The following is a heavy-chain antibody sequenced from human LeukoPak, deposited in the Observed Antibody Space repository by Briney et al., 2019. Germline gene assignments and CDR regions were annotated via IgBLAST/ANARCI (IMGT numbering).Heavy chain of an antibody. V-gene: IGHV1-2*02. Sequence: ASVKVSCKAPGYTFTGYYMHWVRQAPGQGLEWMGWINPNSGGTNYAQKFQGRVTMTRDTSISTAYMELSRLRSDDTAVYYCARGVLEWLFYCDYWGQGTLVTVSS. J-gene: IGHJ4*02. D-gene: IGHD3-3*01. CDR1: GYTFTGYY. CDR3: ARGVLEWLFYCDY. CDR2: INPNSGGT.